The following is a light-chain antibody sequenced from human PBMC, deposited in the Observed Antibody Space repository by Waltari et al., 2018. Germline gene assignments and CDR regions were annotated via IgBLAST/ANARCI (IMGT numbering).Light chain of an antibody. CDR3: QQSYSTPFT. CDR1: QTIASY. V-gene: IGKV1-39*01. Sequence: DIQMTQSPSSLSASVGDRVSITCRTSQTIASYVNWYQQQPGKAPNLMIYTASNLQSGVPSRFSGSGSGTVFTLTINSLQPQDFATYYCQQSYSTPFTFGPGTKVDIK. CDR2: TAS. J-gene: IGKJ3*01.